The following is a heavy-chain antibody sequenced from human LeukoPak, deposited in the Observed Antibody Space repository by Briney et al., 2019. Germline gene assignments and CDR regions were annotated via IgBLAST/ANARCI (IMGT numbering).Heavy chain of an antibody. CDR1: GFTVSSNY. J-gene: IGHJ6*03. CDR2: IYSGGST. V-gene: IGHV3-53*01. CDR3: ARAQAADYYYYMDV. D-gene: IGHD6-13*01. Sequence: GGSLRLSCAASGFTVSSNYMSWVRQAPGKVLEWVSVIYSGGSTYYADSVKGRFTISRDNSKNTLYLQMNSLRAEDTAVYYCARAQAADYYYYMDVWGKGTTVTISS.